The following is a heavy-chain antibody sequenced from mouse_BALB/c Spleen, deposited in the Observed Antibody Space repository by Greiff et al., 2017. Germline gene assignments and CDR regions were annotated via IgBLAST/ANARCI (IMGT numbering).Heavy chain of an antibody. D-gene: IGHD1-2*01. J-gene: IGHJ3*01. Sequence: VQLKESGPGLVKPSQSLSLTCTATGYSITSDYVWNWIRQFPGNKLEWMGYISYSGSTSYNPSLKSRISITRDTSKNQFFLQLNSVTTEDTATYNCARGEFITAATSAYWGQGTLVTVSA. CDR3: ARGEFITAATSAY. CDR1: GYSITSDYV. CDR2: ISYSGST. V-gene: IGHV3-2*02.